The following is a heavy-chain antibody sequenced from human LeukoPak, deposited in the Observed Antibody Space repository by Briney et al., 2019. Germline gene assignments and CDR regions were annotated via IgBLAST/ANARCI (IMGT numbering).Heavy chain of an antibody. D-gene: IGHD2-15*01. V-gene: IGHV4-59*01. CDR2: IYYSGST. CDR3: ATLWSRYCSGGSCYDRYYFDY. Sequence: SETLSLTCTVSGGSISSYYWRWIRQPPGKGLEWIGYIYYSGSTNYNPSLKSRVTISVDTFKSQFSLRLSSVTAADTAVYYCATLWSRYCSGGSCYDRYYFDYWGQGTLVTVSS. J-gene: IGHJ4*02. CDR1: GGSISSYY.